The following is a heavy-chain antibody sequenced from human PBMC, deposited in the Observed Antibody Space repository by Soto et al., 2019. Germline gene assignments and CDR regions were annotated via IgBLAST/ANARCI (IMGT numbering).Heavy chain of an antibody. J-gene: IGHJ4*02. CDR3: ARVATHEDGSGSYYNY. D-gene: IGHD3-10*01. CDR1: GGSISSGGYY. CDR2: IYYSGST. Sequence: SETLSLTCTVSGGSISSGGYYWSWIRQHPGKGLEWIGYIYYSGSTYYNPSLKSRVTISVDTSKNQFSLKLSSVTAADTAVYYCARVATHEDGSGSYYNYWGQGTLVTVSS. V-gene: IGHV4-31*03.